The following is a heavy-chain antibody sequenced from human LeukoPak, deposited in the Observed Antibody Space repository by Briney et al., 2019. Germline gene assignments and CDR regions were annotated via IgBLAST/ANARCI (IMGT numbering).Heavy chain of an antibody. CDR3: AREGRLWPEYSSSPFDY. D-gene: IGHD6-6*01. CDR2: INHSGST. Sequence: SETLSLTCAVYGGSFSGYYWSWIRQPPGKGLEWIGEINHSGSTDYNPSLKSRVTISVDTSKNQFSLKLSSVTAADTAVYYCAREGRLWPEYSSSPFDYWGQGTLVTVSS. V-gene: IGHV4-34*01. CDR1: GGSFSGYY. J-gene: IGHJ4*02.